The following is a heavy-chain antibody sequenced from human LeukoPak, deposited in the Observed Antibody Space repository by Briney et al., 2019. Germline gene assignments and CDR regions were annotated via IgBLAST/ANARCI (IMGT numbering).Heavy chain of an antibody. Sequence: ASVQVSCQASGYTFTSYYIHWVRQAPGQGLEWMGIIDPSAGGTNYAQKFQGRVIMTRDMSTRTVYMELSSLRSEDTAVYYCASLGSGSSPIVDFDHWGQGTQVTVSS. CDR2: IDPSAGGT. CDR3: ASLGSGSSPIVDFDH. V-gene: IGHV1-46*01. J-gene: IGHJ4*02. D-gene: IGHD3-10*01. CDR1: GYTFTSYY.